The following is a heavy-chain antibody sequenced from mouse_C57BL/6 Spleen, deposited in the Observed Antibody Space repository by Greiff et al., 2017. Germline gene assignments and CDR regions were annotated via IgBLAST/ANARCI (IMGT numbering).Heavy chain of an antibody. CDR3: TRILMITTVYFDY. CDR2: ISSGGDYI. CDR1: GFTFSSYA. Sequence: EVKLMESGEGLVKPGGSLKLSCAASGFTFSSYAMSWVRQTPEKRLEWVAYISSGGDYIYYADTVKGRFTISRDNARNTLYLQMSSLKSEDTAMYYCTRILMITTVYFDYWGQGTTLTVSS. J-gene: IGHJ2*01. V-gene: IGHV5-9-1*02. D-gene: IGHD2-4*01.